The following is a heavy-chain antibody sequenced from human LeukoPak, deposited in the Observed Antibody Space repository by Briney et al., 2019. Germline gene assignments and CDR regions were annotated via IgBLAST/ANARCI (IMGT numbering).Heavy chain of an antibody. D-gene: IGHD2-21*02. CDR1: GFTFSSYA. CDR2: ISGSGGST. CDR3: ARYIVVVTMPGDY. J-gene: IGHJ4*02. V-gene: IGHV3-23*01. Sequence: PGGSLRLSCAASGFTFSSYAMSWVRQAPGKGLEWVSAISGSGGSTYYADSVKGRFTISRDNSKNTLYLQMNSLRAEDTAVYYCARYIVVVTMPGDYWGQGTLVTVSS.